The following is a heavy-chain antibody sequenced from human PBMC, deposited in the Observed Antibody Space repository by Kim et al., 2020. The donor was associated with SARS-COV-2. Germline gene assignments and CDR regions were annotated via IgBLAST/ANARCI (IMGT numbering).Heavy chain of an antibody. V-gene: IGHV1-18*04. D-gene: IGHD5-18*01. Sequence: ASVKVSCKASGYTFTSYGISWVRQAPGQGLEWMGWISAYNGNTNYAQKLQGRVTMTTDTSTSTAYMELRSLRSDDTAVYYCARDRAPGYSYGYGGVDYWGQGTLVTVSS. J-gene: IGHJ4*02. CDR1: GYTFTSYG. CDR2: ISAYNGNT. CDR3: ARDRAPGYSYGYGGVDY.